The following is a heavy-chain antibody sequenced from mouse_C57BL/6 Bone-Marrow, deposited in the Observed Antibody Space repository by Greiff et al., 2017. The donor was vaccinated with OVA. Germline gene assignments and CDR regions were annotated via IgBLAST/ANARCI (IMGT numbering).Heavy chain of an antibody. CDR3: ARKSLYPYYFDY. J-gene: IGHJ2*01. CDR2: IYPSDSET. Sequence: VQLQQPGAELVRPGSSVKLSCKASGYTFTSYWMDWVKQRPGQGLEWIGNIYPSDSETHYNQKFKDKATLTVDKSSSTAYMQLSSLTSEDSAVYYCARKSLYPYYFDYWGQGTTLTVSS. D-gene: IGHD2-1*01. CDR1: GYTFTSYW. V-gene: IGHV1-61*01.